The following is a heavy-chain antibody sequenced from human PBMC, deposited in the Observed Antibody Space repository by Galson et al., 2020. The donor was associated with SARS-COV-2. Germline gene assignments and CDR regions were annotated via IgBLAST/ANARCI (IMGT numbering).Heavy chain of an antibody. CDR3: ARARGDYDFWSGSYRGGYYCDY. D-gene: IGHD3-3*01. CDR2: IYDNGNT. V-gene: IGHV4-59*01. Sequence: SETLSLTCTVSGGSISSYFWSWIRQPPGKGLEWIGYIYDNGNTNYNPSLKSRVAISMDTSKRQFSLKLSSLTAADTAVYYCARARGDYDFWSGSYRGGYYCDYWGQGTLVTVSS. CDR1: GGSISSYF. J-gene: IGHJ4*02.